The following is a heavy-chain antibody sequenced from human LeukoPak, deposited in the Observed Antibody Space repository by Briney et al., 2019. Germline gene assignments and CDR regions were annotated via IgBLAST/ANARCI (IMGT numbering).Heavy chain of an antibody. D-gene: IGHD3-22*01. CDR2: ITSSGAYI. CDR3: ARALAFDSSGYSACPY. CDR1: GFPFSSYT. J-gene: IGHJ4*02. V-gene: IGHV3-21*01. Sequence: GGSLRLSCAGSGFPFSSYTMNWVRQAPGKGLEWVSSITSSGAYIYYSDSVKGRFTISRDNANNSLYLQMNSLGDEDTAVYYCARALAFDSSGYSACPYWGQGTLVTVSS.